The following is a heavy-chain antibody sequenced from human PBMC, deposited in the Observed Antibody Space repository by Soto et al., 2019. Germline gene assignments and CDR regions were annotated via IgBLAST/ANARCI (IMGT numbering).Heavy chain of an antibody. D-gene: IGHD6-19*01. CDR2: IYYSGSI. V-gene: IGHV4-61*08. CDR3: AREIAVAGTHYFDY. J-gene: IGHJ4*02. Sequence: SETLSLTCTVSGGSISSGGYYWSWIRQPPGKGLEWIGYIYYSGSINYNPSLKSRVTISEDTSKNQFSLKMSSVTAADTAVYYCAREIAVAGTHYFDYWGQGTLVTVSS. CDR1: GGSISSGGYY.